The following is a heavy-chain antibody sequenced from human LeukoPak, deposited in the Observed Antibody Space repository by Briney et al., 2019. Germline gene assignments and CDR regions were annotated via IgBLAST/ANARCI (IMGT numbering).Heavy chain of an antibody. J-gene: IGHJ4*02. CDR1: GGSISSSSNY. CDR2: IYYSGST. D-gene: IGHD2-15*01. Sequence: PSETLSLTCTVSGGSISSSSNYWGWIRQPPGKGLEWIGSIYYSGSTYYNPSLKSRVTISVDTSKNQFSLKLSSVTAADTAVYYCARQRWDIVVVVAAYYFDYWGQGTLVTVSS. CDR3: ARQRWDIVVVVAAYYFDY. V-gene: IGHV4-39*01.